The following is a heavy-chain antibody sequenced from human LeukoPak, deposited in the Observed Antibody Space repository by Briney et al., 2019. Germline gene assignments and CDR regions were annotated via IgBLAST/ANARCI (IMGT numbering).Heavy chain of an antibody. CDR2: ISYDGSNK. CDR3: ARGSSASRS. J-gene: IGHJ1*01. V-gene: IGHV3-30-3*01. Sequence: GSLRLSCAASGFTFSSYAMHWVRQAPGQGLEWVAVISYDGSNKYYADSVKGRFTISRDNAKSSLYLQMSSLRGDDTAVYYCARGSSASRSWGQGTLVVVSS. D-gene: IGHD2-15*01. CDR1: GFTFSSYA.